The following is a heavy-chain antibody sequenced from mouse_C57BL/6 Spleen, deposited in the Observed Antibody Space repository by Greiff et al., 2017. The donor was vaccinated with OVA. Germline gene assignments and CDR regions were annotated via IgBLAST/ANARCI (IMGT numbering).Heavy chain of an antibody. V-gene: IGHV2-9-1*01. CDR3: AREDGYYAWFAY. Sequence: VHLVESGPGLVAPSQSLSITCTVSGFSFTSYAISWVRQPPGKGLEWLGVIWTGGGTNYNSALKSRLSISKDNSKSQVFLKMNSLQTDDTARYYCAREDGYYAWFAYWGQGTLVTVSA. CDR2: IWTGGGT. CDR1: GFSFTSYA. J-gene: IGHJ3*01. D-gene: IGHD2-3*01.